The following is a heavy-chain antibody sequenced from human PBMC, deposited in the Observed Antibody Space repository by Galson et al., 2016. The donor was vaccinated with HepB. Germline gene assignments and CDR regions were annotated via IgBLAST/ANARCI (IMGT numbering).Heavy chain of an antibody. CDR3: ARGPPGGCGRVACYLGAFDL. CDR2: IYESGNT. V-gene: IGHV4-30-4*01. CDR1: GGPITNGDYY. D-gene: IGHD2-21*01. J-gene: IGHJ3*01. Sequence: TLSLTCSVSGGPITNGDYYWSWIRQPPGKGLEWIGYIYESGNTYYSPSLMSRIAISVDMSKSRFSLKLTSVTAADTAVYYCARGPPGGCGRVACYLGAFDLWGQGTMVTVSS.